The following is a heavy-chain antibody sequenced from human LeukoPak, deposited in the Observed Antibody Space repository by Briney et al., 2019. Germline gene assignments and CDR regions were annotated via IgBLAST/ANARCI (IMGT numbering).Heavy chain of an antibody. V-gene: IGHV1-69*06. CDR3: ARDDDGTILGVDPARRLMGHNWFDP. J-gene: IGHJ5*02. Sequence: SVKVSCKASGGTFSSYAISLVRQAPGQGLEWMGGIIPIFGTANYAQKFQGRVTITADKSTSTAYMELSSLRSEDTAVYYCARDDDGTILGVDPARRLMGHNWFDPWGQGTLVTVSS. CDR2: IIPIFGTA. D-gene: IGHD3-3*01. CDR1: GGTFSSYA.